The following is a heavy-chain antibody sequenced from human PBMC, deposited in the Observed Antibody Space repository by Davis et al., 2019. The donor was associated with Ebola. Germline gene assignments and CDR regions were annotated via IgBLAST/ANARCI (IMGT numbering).Heavy chain of an antibody. CDR1: GGTFSSYA. J-gene: IGHJ6*02. Sequence: AASVKVSCKASGGTFSSYAISWVRQAPGQGLEWMGGIIPIFGTANYAQKFQGRVTITADESTSTAYMELSSLRSEDTAVYYCAGGYQPLLYYYYYGMDVWGQGTTVTVSS. V-gene: IGHV1-69*13. CDR2: IIPIFGTA. CDR3: AGGYQPLLYYYYYGMDV. D-gene: IGHD2-2*01.